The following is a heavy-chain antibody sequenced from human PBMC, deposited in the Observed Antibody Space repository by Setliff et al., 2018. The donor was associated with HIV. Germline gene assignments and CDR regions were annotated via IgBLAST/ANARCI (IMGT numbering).Heavy chain of an antibody. D-gene: IGHD2-2*01. Sequence: GASVKVSCKASGNTFSSYGITWVRQAPGQGLEWMGGTTPLLGTTNYAQKFQGRVTITTDESTNTGYMELSGLRFEDTAVYYCARESACSSTSCPKVLDYWGQGTLVTVSS. CDR3: ARESACSSTSCPKVLDY. J-gene: IGHJ4*02. CDR1: GNTFSSYG. CDR2: TTPLLGTT. V-gene: IGHV1-69*05.